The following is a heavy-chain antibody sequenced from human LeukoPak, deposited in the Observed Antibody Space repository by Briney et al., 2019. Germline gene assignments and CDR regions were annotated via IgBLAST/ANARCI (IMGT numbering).Heavy chain of an antibody. V-gene: IGHV1-2*02. CDR1: GYTFTGYY. CDR2: INPNSGGT. J-gene: IGHJ3*02. D-gene: IGHD2-21*01. CDR3: ARLPLWGDAFDI. Sequence: GASVKVSXKASGYTFTGYYMHWVRQAPGQGLEWMGWINPNSGGTNYAQKFQGRVTMTRDTSISTAYMELSRLRSDDTAVYCCARLPLWGDAFDIWGQGTMVTVSS.